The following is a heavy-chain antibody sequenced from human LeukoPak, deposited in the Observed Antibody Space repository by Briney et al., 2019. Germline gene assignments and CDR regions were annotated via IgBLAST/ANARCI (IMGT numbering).Heavy chain of an antibody. V-gene: IGHV3-21*01. CDR2: ISSSGTFI. J-gene: IGHJ5*02. CDR1: GFTFSPYS. D-gene: IGHD2-2*01. Sequence: GGSLRLSCAASGFTFSPYSMNWVRQAPGKGLEWVSSISSSGTFIYYADSLQGRFTISRDSATNPLYLQMNNLRVEDTAIYYCAAKYYSSSPFDPWGQGTLVTVSS. CDR3: AAKYYSSSPFDP.